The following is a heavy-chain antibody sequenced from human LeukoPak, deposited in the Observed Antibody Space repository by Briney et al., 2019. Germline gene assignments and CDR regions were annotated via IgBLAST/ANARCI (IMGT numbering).Heavy chain of an antibody. CDR3: ARARSSGRIDY. J-gene: IGHJ4*02. CDR2: MNPNSGNT. D-gene: IGHD6-6*01. Sequence: ASVKVSCKASGGTFSSYAISWVRQATGQGLEWMGWMNPNSGNTGYAQKFQGRVTITRNTSISTAYMELSSLRSEDTAVYYCARARSSGRIDYWGQGTLVTVSS. V-gene: IGHV1-8*03. CDR1: GGTFSSYA.